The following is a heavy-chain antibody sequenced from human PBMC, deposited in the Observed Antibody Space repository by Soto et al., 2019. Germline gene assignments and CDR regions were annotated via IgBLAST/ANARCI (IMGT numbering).Heavy chain of an antibody. CDR2: MNPNSGNT. V-gene: IGHV1-8*01. CDR3: ARGEVEKEQLVVDWFDP. Sequence: ASVKVSCKASGYTFTSYDINWVRQATGQGLEWMGWMNPNSGNTGYAQKFQGRVTMTRNTSISTAYMELSSLRSEDTAVYYCARGEVEKEQLVVDWFDPWGQGTLVTVSS. J-gene: IGHJ5*02. CDR1: GYTFTSYD. D-gene: IGHD6-6*01.